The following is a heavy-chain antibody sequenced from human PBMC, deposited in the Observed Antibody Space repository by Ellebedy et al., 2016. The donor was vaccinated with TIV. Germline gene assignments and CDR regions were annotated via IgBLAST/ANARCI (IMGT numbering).Heavy chain of an antibody. CDR1: GITLSYYA. Sequence: GESLKISCAAAGITLSYYAMTWVRQAPGKGLEWISGISGSGGNAYYADSVKGRFIISKDNSKNTLYLQMNSLGVEDTAVDYCAKDAVSGYYFYHWGQGTLVTVSS. V-gene: IGHV3-23*01. D-gene: IGHD3-22*01. CDR2: ISGSGGNA. CDR3: AKDAVSGYYFYH. J-gene: IGHJ1*01.